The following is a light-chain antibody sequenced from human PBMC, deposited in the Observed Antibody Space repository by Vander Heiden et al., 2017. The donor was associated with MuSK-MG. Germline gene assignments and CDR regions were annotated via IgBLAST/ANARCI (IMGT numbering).Light chain of an antibody. V-gene: IGKV1-39*01. CDR2: AAS. CDR3: QQSYSTPRT. Sequence: DIQMPPSPSSLSASVGDRVTITCRASQSISTYSKWQQRKPGKVPRLLMYAASSLQSGVPSRFSGGASGTDFTLTSRSLQPEDFATYYCQQSYSTPRTFGGGTKVEIK. J-gene: IGKJ4*02. CDR1: QSISTY.